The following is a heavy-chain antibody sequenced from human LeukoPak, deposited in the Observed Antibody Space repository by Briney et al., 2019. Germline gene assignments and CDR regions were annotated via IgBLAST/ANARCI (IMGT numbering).Heavy chain of an antibody. V-gene: IGHV3-23*01. CDR3: AKVKHDSSGYYYYFDY. CDR2: ISGSGGST. Sequence: GGSLRLSCAASRFTFSSYAMSWVRQAPGKGLEWVSAISGSGGSTYYADSVKGRFTISRDNSKNTLYLQMNSLRAEDTAVYYCAKVKHDSSGYYYYFDYWGQGTLVTVSS. J-gene: IGHJ4*02. D-gene: IGHD3-22*01. CDR1: RFTFSSYA.